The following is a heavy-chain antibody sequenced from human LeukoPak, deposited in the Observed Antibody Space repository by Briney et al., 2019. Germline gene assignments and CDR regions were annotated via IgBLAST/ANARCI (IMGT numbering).Heavy chain of an antibody. Sequence: PGGSLRLSCAASGFTFSSYSMNWVRQAPGKGLEWVSYSCSSSSTIYYADSVQGRFTISRDNAKYSLYLEMNSLRAEDTAVYYCSAVWAAAYYWSKGTLTTVPS. V-gene: IGHV3-48*04. D-gene: IGHD3-16*01. CDR1: GFTFSSYS. CDR2: SCSSSSTI. J-gene: IGHJ4*02. CDR3: SAVWAAAYY.